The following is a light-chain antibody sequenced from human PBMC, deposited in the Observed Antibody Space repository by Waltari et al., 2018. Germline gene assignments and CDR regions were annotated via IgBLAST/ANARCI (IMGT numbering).Light chain of an antibody. CDR3: QQLNSYST. CDR2: AAS. CDR1: QGISSY. Sequence: DIQLTQSPSFLSASVVDRVNITCRAGQGISSYLAWYQQKPGKAPKLLIYAASTLQSGVPSRFSGSGSGTEFTLTISSLQPEDFATYYCQQLNSYSTFGQGTRLEIK. J-gene: IGKJ5*01. V-gene: IGKV1-9*01.